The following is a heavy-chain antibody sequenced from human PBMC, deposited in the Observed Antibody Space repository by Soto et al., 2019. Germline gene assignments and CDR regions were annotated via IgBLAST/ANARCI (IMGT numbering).Heavy chain of an antibody. CDR2: ISSSSGYI. J-gene: IGHJ4*02. V-gene: IGHV3-21*01. CDR1: GFTFSSYT. CDR3: ARRFHYDSSGYNDY. Sequence: VGSLRLSCVVSGFTFSSYTMNWVRQAPGKGLEWVSLISSSSGYIYYADSVKGRFTISRDNAKNSVYLHMNSLRGDDSALYFCARRFHYDSSGYNDYWGRGTLVTVSS. D-gene: IGHD3-22*01.